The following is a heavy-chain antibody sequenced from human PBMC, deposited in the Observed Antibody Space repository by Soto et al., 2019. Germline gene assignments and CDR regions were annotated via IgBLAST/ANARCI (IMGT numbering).Heavy chain of an antibody. CDR2: IYYSGST. D-gene: IGHD6-19*01. J-gene: IGHJ6*02. CDR3: ARMGSSGWYSPRYYYYGMDV. V-gene: IGHV4-59*01. Sequence: QVQLQESGPGLVKPSETLSLTCTVSGGSISSYYWSWIRQPPGKGLEWIGYIYYSGSTNYNPSLKSRATISVDTSKNQFSLKLSSVTAADTAVYYCARMGSSGWYSPRYYYYGMDVWGQGTTVTVSS. CDR1: GGSISSYY.